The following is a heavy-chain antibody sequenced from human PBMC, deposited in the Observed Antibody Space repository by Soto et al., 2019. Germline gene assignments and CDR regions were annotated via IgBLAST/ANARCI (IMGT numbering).Heavy chain of an antibody. V-gene: IGHV4-39*01. Sequence: QLQLQESGPGLVKPSETLSLTCTVSGGSISSSSYYWGWIRQPPGKGLEWIGSIYYSGSTYYNPSLESRVTISVDTSMNPFSLKLSSVTAADTAVYYCARHTPAISISDHWGQGTLVTVSS. D-gene: IGHD2-15*01. J-gene: IGHJ4*02. CDR1: GGSISSSSYY. CDR2: IYYSGST. CDR3: ARHTPAISISDH.